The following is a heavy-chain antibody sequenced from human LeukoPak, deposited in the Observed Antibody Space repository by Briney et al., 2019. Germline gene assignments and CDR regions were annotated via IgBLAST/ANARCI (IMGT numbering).Heavy chain of an antibody. Sequence: SETLSLTCTVSGGSISSYYWSWIRQPPGKGLEWIGYIYYSGSTNYNPSLKSRVTISVDTSKNQFSLKLSSVTAADTAVYYCASYSGSYRYYYYMDVWGKGTTVTISS. V-gene: IGHV4-59*01. J-gene: IGHJ6*03. CDR3: ASYSGSYRYYYYMDV. D-gene: IGHD1-26*01. CDR1: GGSISSYY. CDR2: IYYSGST.